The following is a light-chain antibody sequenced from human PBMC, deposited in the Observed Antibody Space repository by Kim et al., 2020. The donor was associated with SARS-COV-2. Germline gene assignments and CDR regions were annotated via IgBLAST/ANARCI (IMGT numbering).Light chain of an antibody. CDR3: QVWDSTSDHLSV. Sequence: PGKTARITCGGNDIGSKSVNWYLQKPGQAPVLVIYYDSDRPSGIPERFSGSNSGNTATLTISRVEAGDEADYYCQVWDSTSDHLSVFGTGTKVTVL. CDR1: DIGSKS. J-gene: IGLJ1*01. V-gene: IGLV3-21*04. CDR2: YDS.